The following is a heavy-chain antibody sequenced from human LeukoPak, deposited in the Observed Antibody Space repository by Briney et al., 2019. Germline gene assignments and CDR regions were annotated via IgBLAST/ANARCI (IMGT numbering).Heavy chain of an antibody. J-gene: IGHJ4*02. V-gene: IGHV5-51*01. CDR1: GYSFTNYW. CDR3: ARHVDSSSWENFDY. Sequence: KDGESLKISCKGSGYSFTNYWIGWVRQMPGKGLEWMGIIYPGDSDTRYSPSFQGQVTISADKSISTAYLQWSSLKASDTAMYYCARHVDSSSWENFDYWGQGTLVTVSS. D-gene: IGHD6-13*01. CDR2: IYPGDSDT.